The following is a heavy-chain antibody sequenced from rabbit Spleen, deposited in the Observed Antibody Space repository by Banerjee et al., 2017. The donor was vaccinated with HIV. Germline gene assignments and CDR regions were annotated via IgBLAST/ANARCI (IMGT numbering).Heavy chain of an antibody. V-gene: IGHV1S45*01. CDR3: ARDGGAGDWDF. CDR1: GIDFSSYG. CDR2: IYAGSSGST. Sequence: ELVESGGGLVQPGESLKLSCKASGIDFSSYGISWVRQAPGKGLEWIACIYAGSSGSTWYASWAKGRFTISKTSSTTVTLQMTSLTAADTATYFCARDGGAGDWDFWGPGTLVTVS. J-gene: IGHJ6*01. D-gene: IGHD2-1*01.